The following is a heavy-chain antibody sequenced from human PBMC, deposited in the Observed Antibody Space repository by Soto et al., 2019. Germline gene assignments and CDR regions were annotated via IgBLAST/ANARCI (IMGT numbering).Heavy chain of an antibody. CDR3: ARDRATFDS. D-gene: IGHD1-26*01. V-gene: IGHV3-23*01. CDR1: GFTFRDFA. Sequence: EVQLLESGGVLVQPGESLRLSCAATGFTFRDFAMTWVRHVPGKGLEWISSISGSGANTWYAGSVQGRFIISRDNSKSTVSLHMSSLRVEDTAIYYCARDRATFDSWGQGTLVTVSS. CDR2: ISGSGANT. J-gene: IGHJ4*02.